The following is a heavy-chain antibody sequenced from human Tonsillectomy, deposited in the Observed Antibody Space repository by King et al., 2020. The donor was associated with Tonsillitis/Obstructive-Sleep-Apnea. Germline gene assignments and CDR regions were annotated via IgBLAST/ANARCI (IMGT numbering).Heavy chain of an antibody. CDR1: GYSFTTYW. CDR2: IYPGDSET. V-gene: IGHV5-51*01. D-gene: IGHD5-12*01. Sequence: KLVQSGAEVKKPGESLKISCKGSGYSFTTYWIGWVRQMPGKGLEWMGIIYPGDSETRYSPSFQGQVTISADRSISTAYLQWSSLKASDTAMYYCARSEYSGYDMGYFFDYWGQGSLVTVSS. CDR3: ARSEYSGYDMGYFFDY. J-gene: IGHJ4*02.